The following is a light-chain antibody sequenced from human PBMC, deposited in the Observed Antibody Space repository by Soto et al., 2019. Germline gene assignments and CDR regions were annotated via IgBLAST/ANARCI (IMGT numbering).Light chain of an antibody. CDR3: AVWDHSLNGPV. CDR1: RSNIGSNT. J-gene: IGLJ3*02. Sequence: QSVVTQPPLASGTPGQRVSISCSGSRSNIGSNTVNWYQQLQGTAPKLLFYAYIQRPSGVPDRFSASKSGTSVSLAITGLQSEDEADYYCAVWDHSLNGPVFGGGTKLTVL. V-gene: IGLV1-44*01. CDR2: AYI.